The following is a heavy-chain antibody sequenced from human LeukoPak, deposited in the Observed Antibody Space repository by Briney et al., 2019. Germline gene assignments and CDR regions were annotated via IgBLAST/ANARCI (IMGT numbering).Heavy chain of an antibody. CDR3: ARDAAGGGFDY. CDR1: GGTFSSYA. CDR2: IIPILGIA. V-gene: IGHV1-69*04. D-gene: IGHD2-15*01. Sequence: GASVKVSCKASGGTFSSYAISWVRQAPGQGLEWMGRIIPILGIANYAQKFQGRVTITADKSTSTAYMELSSLRSEDTAVYYCARDAAGGGFDYWGQGTLVTVSS. J-gene: IGHJ4*02.